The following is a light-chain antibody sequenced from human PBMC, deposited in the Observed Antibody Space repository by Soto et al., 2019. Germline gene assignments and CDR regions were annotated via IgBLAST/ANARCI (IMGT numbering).Light chain of an antibody. J-gene: IGKJ1*01. CDR2: AAS. CDR3: QQSNSTPQT. Sequence: DIQMAQSPCSLSAPVLDRVTITRRASQSISSYLNWYQQKPGKAPKLLIYAASSLQSGVPSRFSGSGSGTDFTLTISSLQPEDFATYYCQQSNSTPQTFGQGTKVEIK. V-gene: IGKV1-39*01. CDR1: QSISSY.